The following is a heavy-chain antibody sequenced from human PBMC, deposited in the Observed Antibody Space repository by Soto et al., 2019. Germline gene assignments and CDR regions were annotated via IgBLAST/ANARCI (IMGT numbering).Heavy chain of an antibody. D-gene: IGHD2-2*01. Sequence: QVQLVQSGAAVKKPGASVKVSCKASGYTFTSYGISWVRQAPGQGLEWMGWIRAYNGNTNYPQKLRGRVTMTTATSTSTVYLELRSLRSDDTAVYYCAREGPSSLNWGQGTLVTVSS. CDR1: GYTFTSYG. CDR2: IRAYNGNT. V-gene: IGHV1-18*01. J-gene: IGHJ4*02. CDR3: AREGPSSLN.